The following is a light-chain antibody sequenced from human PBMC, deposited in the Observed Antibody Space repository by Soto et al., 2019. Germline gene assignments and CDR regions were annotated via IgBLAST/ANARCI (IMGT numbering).Light chain of an antibody. CDR1: SRYTNYA. CDR3: QAWGTCTWV. V-gene: IGLV4-69*01. Sequence: QPEVSQSPSASASLGASVKLTCTLSSRYTNYAIAWHHQQPEKGPRFLMRLNSDGSHTKGDGIPDRFSGSSSGAERYLIISSLQSEDEGDYYCQAWGTCTWVFGGGTKLTVL. J-gene: IGLJ3*02. CDR2: LNSDGSH.